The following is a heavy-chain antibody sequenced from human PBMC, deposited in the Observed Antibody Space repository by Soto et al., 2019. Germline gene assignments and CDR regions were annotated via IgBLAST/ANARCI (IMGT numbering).Heavy chain of an antibody. Sequence: GGSLRLSCAAAGVTFSSYWMHWVRQAPGKGLVWVSRINSDGSSTSYADSVKGRFTISRDNAKNTLYLQMNSLRAEDTAVYYCARRGGIDAFDIWGQGTMVTVSS. CDR1: GVTFSSYW. D-gene: IGHD3-10*01. CDR3: ARRGGIDAFDI. V-gene: IGHV3-74*01. J-gene: IGHJ3*02. CDR2: INSDGSST.